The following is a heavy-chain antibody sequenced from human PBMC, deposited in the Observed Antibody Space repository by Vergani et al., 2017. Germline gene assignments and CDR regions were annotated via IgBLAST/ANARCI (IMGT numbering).Heavy chain of an antibody. J-gene: IGHJ4*02. V-gene: IGHV3-73*01. CDR1: GFTFSGSA. D-gene: IGHD3-3*01. Sequence: EVQLVESGGGLVQPGGSLKLSCAASGFTFSGSAMHWVRQAPGKGLEWVGRIRSKANSYATAYAASVKGRFTISRDDSKNTAYLQMNSLKTEDTAVYYCTRHVDAYYDFWSGYYYYFDYWGQGTLVTVSS. CDR3: TRHVDAYYDFWSGYYYYFDY. CDR2: IRSKANSYAT.